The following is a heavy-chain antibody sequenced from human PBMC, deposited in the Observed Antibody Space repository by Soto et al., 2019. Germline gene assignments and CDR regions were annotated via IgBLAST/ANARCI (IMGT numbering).Heavy chain of an antibody. CDR1: GGTFSSYA. D-gene: IGHD3-22*01. J-gene: IGHJ6*02. Sequence: SVKVSCKASGGTFSSYAISWVRQAPGQGLEWMGGIIPIFGTANYAQKFQGRVTITADKSTSTAYMEPSSLRSEDTAVYYCARGRGVKYYYDSSGYYPPGMDVWGQGTTVTVSS. CDR3: ARGRGVKYYYDSSGYYPPGMDV. V-gene: IGHV1-69*06. CDR2: IIPIFGTA.